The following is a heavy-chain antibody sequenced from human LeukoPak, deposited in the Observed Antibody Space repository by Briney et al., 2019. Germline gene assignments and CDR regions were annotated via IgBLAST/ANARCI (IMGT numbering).Heavy chain of an antibody. V-gene: IGHV4-59*01. D-gene: IGHD6-13*01. CDR1: SGSITSYY. J-gene: IGHJ3*01. Sequence: PSETLSLTCSVSSGSITSYYWSWLRQPPGKGLEWIGYIYYSGSTNYNPSVKSRVTISVDTSKNQFSLKLRSVTAADTAVYYCARISSSNWYNERGAFDVWGQGTMVTVSS. CDR2: IYYSGST. CDR3: ARISSSNWYNERGAFDV.